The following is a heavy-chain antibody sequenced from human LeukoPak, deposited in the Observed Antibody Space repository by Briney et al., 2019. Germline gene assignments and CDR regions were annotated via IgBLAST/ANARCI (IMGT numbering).Heavy chain of an antibody. D-gene: IGHD4-23*01. J-gene: IGHJ4*01. CDR2: IGSDSGDI. CDR3: ARAETMATRHLDY. Sequence: GGSLRFSCAASEFTINTYSMNWVRKAPGKRLEWVSIIGSDSGDIHYADSVKGRFTISRDTAKKSLYLQMSRLRVEDTAVYYCARAETMATRHLDYWGHGTLVTVSS. V-gene: IGHV3-21*01. CDR1: EFTINTYS.